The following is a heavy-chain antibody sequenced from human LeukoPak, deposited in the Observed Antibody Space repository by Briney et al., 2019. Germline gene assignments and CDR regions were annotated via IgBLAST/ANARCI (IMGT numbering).Heavy chain of an antibody. CDR1: GFTFSSHN. V-gene: IGHV3-21*04. J-gene: IGHJ6*03. Sequence: GGSLRLSCAASGFTFSSHNMNWVRQAPGKGLEWVSSISTSSSYIYYADSVKGRFTISRDNAKNSLYLQMNSLRAEDTAVYYCARDFRANRDCSGGSCYYYYMDVWGKGTTVTVSS. CDR3: ARDFRANRDCSGGSCYYYYMDV. D-gene: IGHD2-15*01. CDR2: ISTSSSYI.